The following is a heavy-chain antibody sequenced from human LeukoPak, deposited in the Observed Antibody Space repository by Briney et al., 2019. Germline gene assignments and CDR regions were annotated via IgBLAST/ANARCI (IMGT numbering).Heavy chain of an antibody. CDR2: IYYDGSRR. CDR3: AREESAYYREF. Sequence: AGGSQRLSCAASGFTFSSYAMSWVRQAPGKGLEWVAVIYYDGSRRLYADSVKGRFTISRDDSKNTLFLEMNSLSAEDTAVYYCAREESAYYREFWGQGTLLTVSS. CDR1: GFTFSSYA. V-gene: IGHV3-33*08. D-gene: IGHD3-3*01. J-gene: IGHJ4*02.